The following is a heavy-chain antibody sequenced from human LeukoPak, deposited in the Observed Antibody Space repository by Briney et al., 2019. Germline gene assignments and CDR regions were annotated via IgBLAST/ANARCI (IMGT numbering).Heavy chain of an antibody. CDR1: GYTFTNFG. CDR3: ASQSGSYYNY. J-gene: IGHJ4*02. V-gene: IGHV1-18*01. D-gene: IGHD1-26*01. Sequence: ASVKVSCKASGYTFTNFGISWVRQAPGQGLEWMGWISAYNGNTNYAQKLQGRITMTTDTSTSTAYMELSSLRSEDTAVYYCASQSGSYYNYWGQGTLVTVSS. CDR2: ISAYNGNT.